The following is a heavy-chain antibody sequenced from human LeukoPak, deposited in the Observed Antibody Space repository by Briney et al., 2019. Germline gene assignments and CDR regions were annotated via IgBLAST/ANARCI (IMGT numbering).Heavy chain of an antibody. CDR1: GGTFSSYA. CDR2: IIPIFGTA. Sequence: GASVKVSCKASGGTFSSYAISWVRQAPGQGLEWMGGIIPIFGTANYAQKFQGRVTITADESTSTAYMELSSLRSEDTAVYYCARSGSRYSYYYYMDVWGKGTTVTVSS. D-gene: IGHD1-1*01. V-gene: IGHV1-69*13. J-gene: IGHJ6*03. CDR3: ARSGSRYSYYYYMDV.